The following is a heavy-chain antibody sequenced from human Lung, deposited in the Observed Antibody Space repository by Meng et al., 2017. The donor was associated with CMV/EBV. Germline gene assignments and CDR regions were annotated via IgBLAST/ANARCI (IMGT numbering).Heavy chain of an antibody. V-gene: IGHV4-59*01. D-gene: IGHD4/OR15-4a*01. J-gene: IGHJ4*02. CDR1: GGSISHYC. CDR3: ARGHYGDSSDYFDV. Sequence: SETLSLXXTVSGGSISHYCWNWIRQPPGKGLEWIGYIYYNRGTNYNPSLKGRVTISLETSKIQFSLKLSSVTAADTAVYYCARGHYGDSSDYFDVWGQGTPVTVSS. CDR2: IYYNRGT.